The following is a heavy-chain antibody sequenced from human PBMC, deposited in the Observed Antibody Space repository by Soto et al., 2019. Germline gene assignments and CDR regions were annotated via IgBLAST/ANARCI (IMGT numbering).Heavy chain of an antibody. Sequence: QVQMVQSGAEVKKPGSSASVSCKVSGGTFSRHSISWVRQAPGQGLEWMGGIIPIFDATQYAQKFQGRLTITADESTTTFHMDLSRLSPEDTAIYYCARDLTSVRGSWGQGTLVTVS. CDR1: GGTFSRHS. D-gene: IGHD3-10*01. V-gene: IGHV1-69*01. J-gene: IGHJ4*02. CDR3: ARDLTSVRGS. CDR2: IIPIFDAT.